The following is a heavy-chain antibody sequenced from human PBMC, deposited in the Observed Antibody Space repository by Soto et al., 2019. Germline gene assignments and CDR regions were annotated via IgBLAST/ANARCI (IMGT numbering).Heavy chain of an antibody. CDR2: IYYSGST. D-gene: IGHD2-2*01. CDR3: ARGSLYDYYYYGMDV. Sequence: SETLSLTCTVSGGSISSYYWSWIRQPTGKGLEWIGYIYYSGSTNYNPSLKSRVTISVDTSKNQFSLKLSSVTAADTAVYYCARGSLYDYYYYGMDVWGQGTTVTVSS. CDR1: GGSISSYY. V-gene: IGHV4-59*12. J-gene: IGHJ6*02.